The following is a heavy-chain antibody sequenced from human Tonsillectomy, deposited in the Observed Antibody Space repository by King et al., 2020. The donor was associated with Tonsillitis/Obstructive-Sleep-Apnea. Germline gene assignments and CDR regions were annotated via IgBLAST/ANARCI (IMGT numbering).Heavy chain of an antibody. CDR3: AREADDAFDI. V-gene: IGHV4-59*01. D-gene: IGHD6-19*01. J-gene: IGHJ3*02. Sequence: VQLQESGPGLVKPSETLSLICTVSGGSISSYYWSWIRQPPGKGLEWIGYIYYSGSTNYNPSLKSRVTISVDTSKNQFSLKVSSVTAADTAVYYCAREADDAFDIWGQGTMVTVSS. CDR2: IYYSGST. CDR1: GGSISSYY.